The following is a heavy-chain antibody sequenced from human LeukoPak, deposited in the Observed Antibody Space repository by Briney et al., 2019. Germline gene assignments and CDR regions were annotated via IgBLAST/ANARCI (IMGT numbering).Heavy chain of an antibody. CDR1: GFTFSSYE. Sequence: GGSLRLSCAASGFTFSSYEMNWVRQAPGKGLEWVAIIWYDGSNKYYADSVKGRFTISRGKSKNTLYLQMNSLRAEDTAVYYCARASGAYPSDFDYWGQGTLVTVSS. J-gene: IGHJ4*02. CDR3: ARASGAYPSDFDY. D-gene: IGHD4/OR15-4a*01. CDR2: IWYDGSNK. V-gene: IGHV3-33*08.